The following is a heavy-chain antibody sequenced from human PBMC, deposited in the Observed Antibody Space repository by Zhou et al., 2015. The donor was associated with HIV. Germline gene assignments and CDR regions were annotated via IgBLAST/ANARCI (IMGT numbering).Heavy chain of an antibody. J-gene: IGHJ6*02. CDR3: ARDQRGQDIVVVGSYYYYGMDV. CDR2: IIPIFGTA. D-gene: IGHD2-2*01. CDR1: GGTFSSYA. Sequence: QVQLVQSGAEVKKPGSSVKVSCKASGGTFSSYAISWVRQAPGQGLEWMGGIIPIFGTANYAQKFQGRVTITADESTSTAYMELSSLRSEDTAVYYCARDQRGQDIVVVGSYYYYGMDVVGPRDHGHRLL. V-gene: IGHV1-69*12.